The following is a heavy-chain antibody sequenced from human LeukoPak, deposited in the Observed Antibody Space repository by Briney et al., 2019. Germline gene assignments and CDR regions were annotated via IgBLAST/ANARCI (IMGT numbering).Heavy chain of an antibody. CDR2: ISGSGGST. V-gene: IGHV3-23*01. CDR3: ARSLETYDSSGYYYPNYFDY. CDR1: GFTFSSYA. Sequence: GGSLRLSCAASGFTFSSYAMSWVRQAPGKGLEWVSAISGSGGSTYYADSVKGRFTISRDNSKNTLYLQMNSLRAEDTAVYYCARSLETYDSSGYYYPNYFDYWGQGTLVTVSS. J-gene: IGHJ4*02. D-gene: IGHD3-22*01.